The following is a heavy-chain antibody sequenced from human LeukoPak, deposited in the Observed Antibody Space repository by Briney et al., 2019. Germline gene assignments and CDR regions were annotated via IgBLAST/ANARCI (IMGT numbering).Heavy chain of an antibody. Sequence: GASVKVSCKASGGTFSSYAISWVRQAPGQGLEWMGGIIPIFGTANYAQKFQGRVTITTDESTSTAYMELSSLRSEDTAVYYCARVLTGTTENYKYYYYMDVWGKGTTVTVSS. CDR1: GGTFSSYA. V-gene: IGHV1-69*05. J-gene: IGHJ6*03. CDR2: IIPIFGTA. CDR3: ARVLTGTTENYKYYYYMDV. D-gene: IGHD1-7*01.